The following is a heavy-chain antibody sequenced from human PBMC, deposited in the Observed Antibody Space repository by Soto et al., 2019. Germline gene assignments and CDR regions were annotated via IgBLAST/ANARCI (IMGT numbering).Heavy chain of an antibody. CDR2: ISWDGGST. V-gene: IGHV3-43*01. Sequence: GGSLRLSCAASGFTFDDYTMHWVRQAPGKGLEWVSLISWDGGSTYYADSVKDRFTISRDNSKNSLYLQMNSLRTEDTALYYCAKDTEGIAVAGPPYYYYGMDVWGQGTTVTVSS. CDR3: AKDTEGIAVAGPPYYYYGMDV. CDR1: GFTFDDYT. D-gene: IGHD6-19*01. J-gene: IGHJ6*02.